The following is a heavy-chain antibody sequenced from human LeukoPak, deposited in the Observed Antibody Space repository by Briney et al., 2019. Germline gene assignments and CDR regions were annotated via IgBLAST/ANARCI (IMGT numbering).Heavy chain of an antibody. CDR1: GFTVSSNY. D-gene: IGHD2-2*01. CDR2: IYSGGST. Sequence: PGGSLRLSCAASGFTVSSNYMSWVRQAPGKGLEWVSVIYSGGSTYYADSVKGRFTISRDNSKNTLYLQMNSLRAEDTAVYYCARALGYCSSTSCYPYYFDYWGQGTLVTVSS. V-gene: IGHV3-53*01. CDR3: ARALGYCSSTSCYPYYFDY. J-gene: IGHJ4*02.